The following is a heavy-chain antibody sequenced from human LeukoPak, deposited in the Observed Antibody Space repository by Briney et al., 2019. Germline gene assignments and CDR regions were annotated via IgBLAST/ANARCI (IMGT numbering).Heavy chain of an antibody. J-gene: IGHJ4*02. CDR3: ANDPYCGGDCYYDY. Sequence: GGSLRLSCAASGFTFSSYAMNWVRQPPGKGLEWVSGMSGSGGSTYYADSVKGRFTISRDNSKNTLYLQMNSLRAEDTAVYYCANDPYCGGDCYYDYWGQGTVVTVSS. D-gene: IGHD2-21*02. V-gene: IGHV3-23*01. CDR1: GFTFSSYA. CDR2: MSGSGGST.